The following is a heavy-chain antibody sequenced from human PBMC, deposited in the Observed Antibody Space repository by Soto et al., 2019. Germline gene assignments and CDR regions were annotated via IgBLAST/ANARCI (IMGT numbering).Heavy chain of an antibody. D-gene: IGHD6-13*01. V-gene: IGHV1-46*01. Sequence: SVKVSFQAFGYPFTRYYMHLVRQAPGQGLEWMGIINPSGGSTSYAQKFKGRVTMTRDTSTSTVYMELSSLRSEDTAVYYCARDQVAAAGTFEYWGQGTLVTVSS. CDR3: ARDQVAAAGTFEY. CDR2: INPSGGST. J-gene: IGHJ4*02. CDR1: GYPFTRYY.